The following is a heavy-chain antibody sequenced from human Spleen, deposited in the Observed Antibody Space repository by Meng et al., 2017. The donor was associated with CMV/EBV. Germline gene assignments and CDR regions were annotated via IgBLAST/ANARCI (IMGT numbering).Heavy chain of an antibody. CDR1: GGSFSDYY. D-gene: IGHD6-6*01. CDR3: AKILAATPVSYFDS. CDR2: IRYDGSDK. V-gene: IGHV3-30*02. J-gene: IGHJ4*02. Sequence: GGSLRLSCGIYGGSFSDYYWSWIRQPPGQGLEWVAFIRYDGSDKFFADSVKGRFTISRDNSKNTLYLQMNSLRADDTAVYYCAKILAATPVSYFDSWGQGTLVTVSS.